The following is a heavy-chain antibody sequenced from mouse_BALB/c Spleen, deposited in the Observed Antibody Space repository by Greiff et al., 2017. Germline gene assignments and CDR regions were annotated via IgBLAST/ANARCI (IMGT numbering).Heavy chain of an antibody. V-gene: IGHV5-15*02. CDR3: ARRTGTNGYFDY. Sequence: DVKLVESGGGLVQPGGSRKLSCAASGFTFSDYGMAWVRQAPGKGPEWVAFISNLAYSIYYADTVTGRFTISRENAKNTLYLEMSSLRSEDTAKYYCARRTGTNGYFDYWGQGTTLTVSS. CDR1: GFTFSDYG. D-gene: IGHD4-1*01. CDR2: ISNLAYSI. J-gene: IGHJ2*01.